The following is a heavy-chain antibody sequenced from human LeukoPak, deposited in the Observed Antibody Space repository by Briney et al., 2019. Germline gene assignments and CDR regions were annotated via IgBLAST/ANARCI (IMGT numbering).Heavy chain of an antibody. CDR1: GGSFSGYN. D-gene: IGHD2/OR15-2a*01. CDR2: INHSGST. V-gene: IGHV4-34*01. Sequence: SETLSLTCAVCGGSFSGYNWSWIRQPPGKGLEWIGEINHSGSTNYNPSLKSRVTISVDTSKNQYSLKLSSVPAADTAVYYCARENMWRRRRPHQSGGNYFDFWGQGTLVTVSS. J-gene: IGHJ4*02. CDR3: ARENMWRRRRPHQSGGNYFDF.